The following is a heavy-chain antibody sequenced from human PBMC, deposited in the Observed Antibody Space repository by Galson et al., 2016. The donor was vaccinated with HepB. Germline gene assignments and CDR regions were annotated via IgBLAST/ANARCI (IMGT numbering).Heavy chain of an antibody. D-gene: IGHD3-10*01. Sequence: SVKVSCKVSGDSLTRLSIHWVRQSPGKGLEWMGGLDPEDGEPVYAEKFRGRVTMTEDTKTDTAYMELSTLISNDTAIYFCSNAREERKLFGQYYFDYWGQGTLLTVSS. J-gene: IGHJ4*02. CDR1: GDSLTRLS. V-gene: IGHV1-24*01. CDR2: LDPEDGEP. CDR3: SNAREERKLFGQYYFDY.